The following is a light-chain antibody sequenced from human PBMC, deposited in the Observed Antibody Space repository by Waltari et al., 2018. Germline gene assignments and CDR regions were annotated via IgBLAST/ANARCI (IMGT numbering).Light chain of an antibody. CDR1: RSNIGAGYD. J-gene: IGLJ2*01. Sequence: QSVLTQPPSVSGAPGQRVTISCTGSRSNIGAGYDVPWYQQLPGTAPKLLIYGNSNRPSGVPDRFSGSKSGTSASLAITGLQAEDEADYYCQSYDSSLSDVVFGGGTKLTVL. V-gene: IGLV1-40*01. CDR3: QSYDSSLSDVV. CDR2: GNS.